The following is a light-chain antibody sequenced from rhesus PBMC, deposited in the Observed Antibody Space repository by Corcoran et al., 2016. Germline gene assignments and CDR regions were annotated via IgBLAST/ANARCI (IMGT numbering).Light chain of an antibody. Sequence: DIVMTQTPLSLPVTPGEPASISCRSSQSLLHSNGYTYLFWYLQKPGQSPQLVIYLGSNRASGVPDRFSGTGSGTDFTLKIRRVEAEDVWVYYCLQVIQLPYSFGQGTKVEIK. V-gene: IGKV2-78*01. CDR3: LQVIQLPYS. J-gene: IGKJ2*01. CDR2: LGS. CDR1: QSLLHSNGYTY.